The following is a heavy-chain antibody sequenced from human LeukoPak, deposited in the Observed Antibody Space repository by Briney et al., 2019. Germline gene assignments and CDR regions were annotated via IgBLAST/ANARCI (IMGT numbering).Heavy chain of an antibody. J-gene: IGHJ4*02. CDR3: ARGPPAAAGIFDC. V-gene: IGHV4-4*07. Sequence: SSETLSLTCSVSGGSISSYYWSWVRQPAGKGLEWIGRIYSSGSTNYNPSLNSRVTMSVDTSNNQFSLRLTSVTAADTAVYYCARGPPAAAGIFDCWGQGTLVTVSS. D-gene: IGHD6-13*01. CDR2: IYSSGST. CDR1: GGSISSYY.